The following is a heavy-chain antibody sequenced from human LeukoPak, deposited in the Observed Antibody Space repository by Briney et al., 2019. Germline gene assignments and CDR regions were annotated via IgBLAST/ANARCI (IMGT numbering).Heavy chain of an antibody. J-gene: IGHJ3*02. V-gene: IGHV1-46*01. CDR3: ARVWGYVKAAGSWGDAFDI. CDR1: GYTFTSYY. D-gene: IGHD6-13*01. CDR2: INPSGGST. Sequence: ASVKVSCKASGYTFTSYYMHWVRQAPGQGLEWMGIINPSGGSTSYAQKFQGRVTMTRDMSTSTVYMELSSLRSEDTAMYYCARVWGYVKAAGSWGDAFDIWGQGTMVTVSS.